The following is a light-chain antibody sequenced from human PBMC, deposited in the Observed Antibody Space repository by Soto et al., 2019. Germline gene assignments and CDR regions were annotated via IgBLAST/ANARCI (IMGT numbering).Light chain of an antibody. J-gene: IGKJ5*01. V-gene: IGKV3-15*01. CDR2: DAS. CDR3: QQRSNLPPT. CDR1: QSVSSN. Sequence: EIVLTQSPATLSASPGESTTLSCRASQSVSSNLAWYQQKPGQAPRLLIYDASTRATGIPARFSGFGSGTEFTLTISSLQSEDFAVYYCQQRSNLPPTFGQGTRLEIK.